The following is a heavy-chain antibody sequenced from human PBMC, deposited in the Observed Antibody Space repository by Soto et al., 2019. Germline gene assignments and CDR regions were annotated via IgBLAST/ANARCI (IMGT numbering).Heavy chain of an antibody. CDR1: GGSLTSYP. CDR2: IIPIHGTT. CDR3: ARGLGLVS. V-gene: IGHV1-69*01. J-gene: IGHJ4*02. D-gene: IGHD3-16*01. Sequence: QMEQSGAEVRKPGSSVKVSCKPSGGSLTSYPMAWVRQAPGQGFEWMGGIIPIHGTTEYAHKFQGRVTITADESTNRATLELTGLTSEDTAVYYCARGLGLVSWGQGTLVTVSS.